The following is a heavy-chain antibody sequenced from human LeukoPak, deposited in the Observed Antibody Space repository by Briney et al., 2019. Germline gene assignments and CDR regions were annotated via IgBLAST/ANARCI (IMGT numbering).Heavy chain of an antibody. D-gene: IGHD3-3*01. J-gene: IGHJ5*02. Sequence: PGASLRLSCAASGFTFSSYAMSWVRQASGKGLEWVSAISGSGGSTYYADSVKGRFTISRDNSKNTLYLQMNSLRAEDTAVYYCAKGNTDYDFWSGPTYNWFDPWGQGTLVTVSS. CDR3: AKGNTDYDFWSGPTYNWFDP. V-gene: IGHV3-23*01. CDR2: ISGSGGST. CDR1: GFTFSSYA.